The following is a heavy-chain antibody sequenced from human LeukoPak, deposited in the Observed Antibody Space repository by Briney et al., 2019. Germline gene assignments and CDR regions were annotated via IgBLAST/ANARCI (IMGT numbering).Heavy chain of an antibody. D-gene: IGHD4-23*01. CDR2: IRYDGNNK. CDR1: GFTFSSYA. CDR3: AKGDDYGANTRLPKYNWFDP. Sequence: GGSLRLSCAASGFTFSSYAMHWVRQAPGKGLAWVAFIRYDGNNKNYADSAKGRFTISRDNSKDTLYLQMNSLRAEDTAVYYCAKGDDYGANTRLPKYNWFDPWGQGTLVTVSS. J-gene: IGHJ5*02. V-gene: IGHV3-30*02.